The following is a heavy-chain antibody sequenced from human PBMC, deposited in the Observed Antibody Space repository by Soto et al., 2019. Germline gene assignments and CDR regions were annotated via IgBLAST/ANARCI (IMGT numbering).Heavy chain of an antibody. CDR1: GFTFSSYA. D-gene: IGHD3-10*01. V-gene: IGHV3-23*01. CDR2: ISGSGGST. Sequence: GGSLRLSCAASGFTFSSYAMSWVRQAPGKGLEWVSAISGSGGSTYYADSAKGRFTISRDNSKNTLYLQMNSLRAEDTAVYYCAKDHQDYYGSGSPWPTFDYWGQGTLVTVSS. J-gene: IGHJ4*02. CDR3: AKDHQDYYGSGSPWPTFDY.